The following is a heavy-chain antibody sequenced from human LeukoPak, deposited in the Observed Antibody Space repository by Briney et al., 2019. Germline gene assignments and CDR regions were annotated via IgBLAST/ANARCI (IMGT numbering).Heavy chain of an antibody. J-gene: IGHJ4*02. CDR3: VKEYHSRGFGAYFDY. CDR2: ISTSGSNT. CDR1: GFTFSDFD. V-gene: IGHV3-23*01. D-gene: IGHD3-3*01. Sequence: PGGSLRLSCVASGFTFSDFDMNWVRQAPGKGLEWVSSISTSGSNTYYADSVKGRFTLSRDNSINTVDLQMNSLRAEDTAVYYCVKEYHSRGFGAYFDYWGQGTLVTVSS.